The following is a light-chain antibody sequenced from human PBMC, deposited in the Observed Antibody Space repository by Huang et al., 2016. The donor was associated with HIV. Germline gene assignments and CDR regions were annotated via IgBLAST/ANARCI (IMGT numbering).Light chain of an antibody. CDR2: ATS. CDR3: QQYQSIPWT. CDR1: QGIGNS. V-gene: IGKV1-NL1*01. Sequence: DIQMTQSPSSLSASVGDRVTITCRASQGIGNSLAWYQQKHEKPPRLLLYATSRLESGVPSRFSGSGSGTHYTLTITTLQPEDIASYYCQQYQSIPWTFGQGTKVEIK. J-gene: IGKJ1*01.